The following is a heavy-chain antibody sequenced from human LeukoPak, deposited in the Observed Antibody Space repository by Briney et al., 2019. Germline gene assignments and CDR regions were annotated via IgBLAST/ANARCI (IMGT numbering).Heavy chain of an antibody. V-gene: IGHV3-7*01. CDR3: ARDLLGGYYPDAFDI. CDR1: GFSFNGYG. Sequence: PGRSLRLSCAASGFSFNGYGMHWVRQAPGKGLEWVANIKQDGREKYYVDSVKGRFTISRDNAKNSLYLQMNSLRAEDTAVYYCARDLLGGYYPDAFDIWGQGTMVTVSS. D-gene: IGHD3-22*01. J-gene: IGHJ3*02. CDR2: IKQDGREK.